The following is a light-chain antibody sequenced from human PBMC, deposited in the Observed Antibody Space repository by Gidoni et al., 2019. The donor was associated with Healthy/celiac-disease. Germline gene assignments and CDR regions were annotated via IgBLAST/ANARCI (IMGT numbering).Light chain of an antibody. CDR3: QQYDTLPVPSFT. V-gene: IGKV1-33*01. J-gene: IGKJ3*01. CDR1: QDISNY. Sequence: DIQMTQSPSSLSASVGDRVTITCQASQDISNYLNWYQQKPGKAPKLLIYDASNLETGVPSSFSGSGSGPDFTFTISSLQPEDIATYYCQQYDTLPVPSFTFGPGTKVDIK. CDR2: DAS.